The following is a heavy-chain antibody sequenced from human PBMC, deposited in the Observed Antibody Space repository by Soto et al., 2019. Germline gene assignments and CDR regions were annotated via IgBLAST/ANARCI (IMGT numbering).Heavy chain of an antibody. CDR1: GFTLSSYG. CDR2: ISYNGNNQ. V-gene: IGHV3-30*18. Sequence: QVQLVESGGGVVQPGTSLRLSCAASGFTLSSYGMHWVRQAPGKGLEWVAVISYNGNNQYYADSVRGRFTISRDNSKSTQYLQMTSLRAEDTAVYYCAKDRGHRAVAAIPGGGDFDKWGQGTVVTVSS. J-gene: IGHJ3*02. CDR3: AKDRGHRAVAAIPGGGDFDK. D-gene: IGHD6-19*01.